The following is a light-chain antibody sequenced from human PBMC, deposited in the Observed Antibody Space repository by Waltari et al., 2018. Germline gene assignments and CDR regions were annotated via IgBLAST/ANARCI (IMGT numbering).Light chain of an antibody. CDR3: QQYSNWPPLT. CDR2: GAS. CDR1: QSVSSN. V-gene: IGKV3-15*01. Sequence: EIVMTQSPATLSVSPGERATLSCRASQSVSSNLAWYQQKAGQAPRLLIYGASTRATGIAAGFSGSGSETEFTLTISSLQSEDFAVYYCQQYSNWPPLTFGGGTKVEIK. J-gene: IGKJ4*01.